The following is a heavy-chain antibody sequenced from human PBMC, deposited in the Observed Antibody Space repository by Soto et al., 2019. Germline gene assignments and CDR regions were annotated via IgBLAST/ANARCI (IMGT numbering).Heavy chain of an antibody. CDR1: GYTFTSYD. CDR3: ARDLSWASYYDVWSGYYNYYYYGMDV. Sequence: QVQLVQSAAEVKKPGASVKVSCKASGYTFTSYDINWVRQATGHGLEWMVWINPNSGNTGYAQKFQGRVTMTRSTSISTASMELSSLRSEDTALYYCARDLSWASYYDVWSGYYNYYYYGMDVWGQGTTVTVSS. V-gene: IGHV1-8*01. D-gene: IGHD3-3*01. CDR2: INPNSGNT. J-gene: IGHJ6*02.